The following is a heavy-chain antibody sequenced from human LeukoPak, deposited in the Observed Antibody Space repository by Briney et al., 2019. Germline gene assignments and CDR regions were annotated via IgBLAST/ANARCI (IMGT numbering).Heavy chain of an antibody. CDR3: AKTGVYDFWSGYGLNYYYYYMDV. D-gene: IGHD3-3*01. CDR2: ISGSGGST. J-gene: IGHJ6*03. Sequence: GGSLRLSCAASGFTFSSYAMSWVRQAPGKGLEWVSAISGSGGSTYYADSVKGRFTISRDNSKNTLYLQMNSLRAEDTAVYYCAKTGVYDFWSGYGLNYYYYYMDVWGKGTTVTVSS. V-gene: IGHV3-23*01. CDR1: GFTFSSYA.